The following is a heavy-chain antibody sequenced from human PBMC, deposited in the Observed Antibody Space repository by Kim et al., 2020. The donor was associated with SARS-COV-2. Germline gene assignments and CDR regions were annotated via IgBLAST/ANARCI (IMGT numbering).Heavy chain of an antibody. CDR2: IWYDGSNK. CDR3: ARGGAYDSSGYDY. J-gene: IGHJ4*02. D-gene: IGHD3-22*01. Sequence: GGSLRLSCAASGFTFSSYGMHWVRQAPGKGLEWVAVIWYDGSNKYYADSVMGRFTISRDNSKNTLYLQMNSLRAEDTAVYYCARGGAYDSSGYDYWGQGTHATVSS. CDR1: GFTFSSYG. V-gene: IGHV3-33*08.